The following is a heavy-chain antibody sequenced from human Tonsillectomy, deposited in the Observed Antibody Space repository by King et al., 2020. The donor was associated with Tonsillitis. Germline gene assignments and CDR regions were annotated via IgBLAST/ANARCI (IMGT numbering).Heavy chain of an antibody. CDR2: INSDGSST. CDR3: AREGGWSPGFDY. J-gene: IGHJ4*02. V-gene: IGHV3-74*01. D-gene: IGHD6-19*01. Sequence: VQLVESGGGLVQPGGSLRLSCAASGFTFSSSWMHWVRQAPGKGLAWVSRINSDGSSTSYADSVKGRFTISRDNAKNTLYLQMNSLRAEDTAVFYCAREGGWSPGFDYWGQGTLVTVSS. CDR1: GFTFSSSW.